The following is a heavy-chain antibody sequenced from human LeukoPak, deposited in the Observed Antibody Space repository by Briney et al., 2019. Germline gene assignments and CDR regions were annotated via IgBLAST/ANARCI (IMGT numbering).Heavy chain of an antibody. J-gene: IGHJ6*04. CDR1: GGTFSSYA. CDR2: IIPIFGTA. Sequence: EASVKVSRKASGGTFSSYAISWVRQAPGQGLEWMGGIIPIFGTANYAQKFQGRVTITADESTSTAYMELSSLRSEDTAVYYCARSVGYYYGSGSLYYYGMDVWGKGTTVTVSS. D-gene: IGHD3-10*01. CDR3: ARSVGYYYGSGSLYYYGMDV. V-gene: IGHV1-69*01.